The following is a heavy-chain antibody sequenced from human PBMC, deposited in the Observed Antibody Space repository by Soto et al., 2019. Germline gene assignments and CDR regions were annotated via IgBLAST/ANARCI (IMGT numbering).Heavy chain of an antibody. CDR3: AKALPGYSSSWYSPYYYYGMDV. CDR1: GFTFDDYT. Sequence: GGSLRLSCAASGFTFDDYTMHWVRQAPGKGLEWVSLISWDGGSTYYADSVKGRFTISRDNSKNSLYLQMNSLRTEDTALYYCAKALPGYSSSWYSPYYYYGMDVWGQGTTVTVSS. D-gene: IGHD6-13*01. J-gene: IGHJ6*02. CDR2: ISWDGGST. V-gene: IGHV3-43*01.